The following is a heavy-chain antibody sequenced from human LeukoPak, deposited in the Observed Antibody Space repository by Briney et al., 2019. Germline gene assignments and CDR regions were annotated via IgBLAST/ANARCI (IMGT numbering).Heavy chain of an antibody. D-gene: IGHD6-13*01. CDR3: ARVGYSSSWFAFSLVDY. CDR2: IVVGSGNT. V-gene: IGHV1-58*01. CDR1: GFTFTSSA. J-gene: IGHJ4*02. Sequence: ASVKVSCKASGFTFTSSAVQWVRQARGQRLEWIGWIVVGSGNTNYAQKFQERVTITRDMSTSTAYMELSSLRSEDTAVYYCARVGYSSSWFAFSLVDYWGQGTLVTVSS.